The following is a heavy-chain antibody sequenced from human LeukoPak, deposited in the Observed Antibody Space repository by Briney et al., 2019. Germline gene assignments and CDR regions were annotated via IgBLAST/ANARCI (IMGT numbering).Heavy chain of an antibody. CDR3: ARHGSVRSPLGP. D-gene: IGHD3-10*01. CDR1: GGSISSYY. CDR2: IYATGST. V-gene: IGHV4-4*09. Sequence: SETLSLTCTVSGGSISSYYWSWIRQPPGKGLEWIGYIYATGSTNYNTSLKSRVTISVDTSKNQFSLNLRSVTAADTAVYCCARHGSVRSPLGPWGQGTLVTVSS. J-gene: IGHJ5*02.